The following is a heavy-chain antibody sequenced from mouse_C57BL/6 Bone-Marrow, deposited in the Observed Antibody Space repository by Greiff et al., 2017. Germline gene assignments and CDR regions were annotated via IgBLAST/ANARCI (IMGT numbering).Heavy chain of an antibody. CDR3: ARDLYGNFPFAY. J-gene: IGHJ3*01. V-gene: IGHV5-17*01. CDR2: ISSGSSTI. D-gene: IGHD2-1*01. Sequence: EVQLVESGGGLVKPGGSLKLSCAASGFTLSDYGMHWVRQAPEKGLEWVAYISSGSSTIYYADTVKGRFTISRDNAKNTLFLQMTSLRSEDTAMYYCARDLYGNFPFAYWGQGTLVTVSA. CDR1: GFTLSDYG.